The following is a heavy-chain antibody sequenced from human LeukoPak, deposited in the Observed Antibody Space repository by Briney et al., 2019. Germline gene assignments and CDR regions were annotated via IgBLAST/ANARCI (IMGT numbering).Heavy chain of an antibody. CDR2: ITPSDGST. Sequence: WASVKVSCMASGYTFSSYHVHWVRQAPGQGLEWMGKITPSDGSTTYAQNFQDRVIMTRDTSSSTVYMQLSSLRSEDTAVYYCARDSYGSDYWGRGTLVTVSS. V-gene: IGHV1-46*01. D-gene: IGHD5-18*01. CDR1: GYTFSSYH. J-gene: IGHJ4*02. CDR3: ARDSYGSDY.